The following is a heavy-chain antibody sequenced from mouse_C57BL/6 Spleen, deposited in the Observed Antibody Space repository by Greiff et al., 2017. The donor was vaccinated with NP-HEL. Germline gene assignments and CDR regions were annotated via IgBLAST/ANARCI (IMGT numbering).Heavy chain of an antibody. CDR3: ARLIYYGNYEAMDY. J-gene: IGHJ4*01. D-gene: IGHD2-1*01. Sequence: VQLQQSGPGLVKPSQSLSLTCSVTGYSITSGYYWNWIRQFPGNKLEWMGYISYDGSNNYNPSLKNRISITRDTSKNQFFLKLNSVTTEDTATYYCARLIYYGNYEAMDYWGQGTSVTVSS. CDR2: ISYDGSN. CDR1: GYSITSGYY. V-gene: IGHV3-6*01.